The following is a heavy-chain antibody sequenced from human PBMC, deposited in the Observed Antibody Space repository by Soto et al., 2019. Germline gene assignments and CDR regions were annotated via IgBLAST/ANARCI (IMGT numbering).Heavy chain of an antibody. CDR1: GGSFSSYS. CDR3: ARSGPDAFDI. J-gene: IGHJ3*02. CDR2: IIPILGIA. Sequence: GAPVKASSEASGGSFSSYSMSWVRQAPGKGLEWMGRIIPILGIANYAQKFQGRVTITADKSTSTAYMELSSLRSEDTAVYYCARSGPDAFDIWGQGTMVTVSS. V-gene: IGHV1-69*02.